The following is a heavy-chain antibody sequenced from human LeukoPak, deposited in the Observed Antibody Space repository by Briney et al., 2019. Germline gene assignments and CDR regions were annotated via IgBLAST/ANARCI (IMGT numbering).Heavy chain of an antibody. J-gene: IGHJ4*02. CDR2: INGGGSPI. D-gene: IGHD2-15*01. CDR3: VRDNPRCCGVVPANIDDY. V-gene: IGHV3-48*01. CDR1: GFTFSSYT. Sequence: GGSLRLSCAASGFTFSSYTMNWVRQPPGKGLEWVSYINGGGSPIYYANSVRGRFTISRDNAKNSLYLQMNSLRAEDTAVYYCVRDNPRCCGVVPANIDDYWGQGTLVTVSS.